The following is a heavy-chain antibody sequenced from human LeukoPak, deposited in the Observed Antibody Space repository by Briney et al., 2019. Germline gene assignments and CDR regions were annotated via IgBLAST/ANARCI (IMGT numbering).Heavy chain of an antibody. D-gene: IGHD5-12*01. CDR2: IRYDGNNK. Sequence: PGGSLRLSCAASGFTFSTYGMHWVRQAPGKGLEWVSFIRYDGNNKYYGDSVKGRFTISRDNSKNTLYLQMNSLRAEDTAVYYCARVEASGYDYGAFDYWGQGTLVTVSS. V-gene: IGHV3-30*02. J-gene: IGHJ4*02. CDR3: ARVEASGYDYGAFDY. CDR1: GFTFSTYG.